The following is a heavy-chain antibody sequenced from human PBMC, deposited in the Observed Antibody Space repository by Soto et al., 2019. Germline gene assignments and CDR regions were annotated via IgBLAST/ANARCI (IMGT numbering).Heavy chain of an antibody. Sequence: ASVKVSCKASGGTFSSYAISWVRQAPGQGLEWMGGIIPIFGTANYAQKFQGRVTITADESTSTAYMELSSLRSEDTAAYYCARDWNPGSPVFNWFDPWGQGTLVTVSS. CDR3: ARDWNPGSPVFNWFDP. V-gene: IGHV1-69*13. D-gene: IGHD1-1*01. CDR1: GGTFSSYA. J-gene: IGHJ5*02. CDR2: IIPIFGTA.